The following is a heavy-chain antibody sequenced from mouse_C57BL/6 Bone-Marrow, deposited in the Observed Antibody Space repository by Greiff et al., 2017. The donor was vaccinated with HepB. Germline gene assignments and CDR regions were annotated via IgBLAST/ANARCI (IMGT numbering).Heavy chain of an antibody. J-gene: IGHJ2*01. CDR3: ARDTTVVAPCW. D-gene: IGHD1-1*01. CDR1: GYTFTSYW. CDR2: IHPNSGST. Sequence: QVQLQQPGAELVKPGASVKLSCKASGYTFTSYWMHWVKQRPGQGLEWIGMIHPNSGSTNYNEKFKSKATLTVDKSSSTAYMQLSSLTSEDSAVYYCARDTTVVAPCWWGQGTTLTVSS. V-gene: IGHV1-64*01.